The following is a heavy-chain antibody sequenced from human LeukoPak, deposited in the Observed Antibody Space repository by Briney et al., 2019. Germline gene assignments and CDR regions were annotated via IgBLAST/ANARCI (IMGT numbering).Heavy chain of an antibody. Sequence: ASVKISCKVSGYTLTELSVHWVRQAPGKGLEWMGGFDPEDGETIYAQKFQGRVTMTEDTSTDTAYMELSSLRSEDTAVYYCATDFRGYYDSSGYYSDYWGQGTLVTVSS. V-gene: IGHV1-24*01. CDR1: GYTLTELS. CDR2: FDPEDGET. D-gene: IGHD3-22*01. J-gene: IGHJ4*02. CDR3: ATDFRGYYDSSGYYSDY.